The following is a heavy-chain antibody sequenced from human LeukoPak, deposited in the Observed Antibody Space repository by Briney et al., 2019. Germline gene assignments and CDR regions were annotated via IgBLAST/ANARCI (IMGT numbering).Heavy chain of an antibody. CDR3: ALKGGHYYHFDA. Sequence: GGSLRLSCAASGFTFSSYAMRWVRQAPGKGLEWVSAISPSSGTFYADSVKGRFTISRDNSKNTLYLQMNSLRAEDTATYYCALKGGHYYHFDAWGQGTLVTVSS. J-gene: IGHJ4*02. V-gene: IGHV3-23*01. D-gene: IGHD3-22*01. CDR2: ISPSSGT. CDR1: GFTFSSYA.